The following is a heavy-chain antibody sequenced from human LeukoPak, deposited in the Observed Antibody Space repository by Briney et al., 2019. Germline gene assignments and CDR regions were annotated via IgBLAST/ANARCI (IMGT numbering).Heavy chain of an antibody. J-gene: IGHJ4*02. V-gene: IGHV3-48*04. CDR3: ARVDWELLDGDFDY. CDR1: GFTFSSYS. D-gene: IGHD1-26*01. CDR2: ISSSRATI. Sequence: GGSLRLSCAASGFTFSSYSMTWVRQAPGKGLEWVAYISSSRATIFYAESVKGRFTVSRDHAKNSLHLQMNSLRGDDTAVYYCARVDWELLDGDFDYWGQGTLVTVSS.